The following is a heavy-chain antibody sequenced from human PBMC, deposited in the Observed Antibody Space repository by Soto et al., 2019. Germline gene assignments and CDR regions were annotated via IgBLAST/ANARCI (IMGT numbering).Heavy chain of an antibody. D-gene: IGHD3-16*01. J-gene: IGHJ6*02. V-gene: IGHV3-9*01. CDR1: GFTFDDYA. Sequence: EMQLVESGGGLLQPGMSLRLSCAASGFTFDDYAIYWVRQVPGKGLGWVSGISWNSGRIGYADSVKGRFTISRDNAKNSLYVQMNSLRPEDTALYSCTKARLWGGDGYNSYYYTALDVWGQGTTVTVSS. CDR2: ISWNSGRI. CDR3: TKARLWGGDGYNSYYYTALDV.